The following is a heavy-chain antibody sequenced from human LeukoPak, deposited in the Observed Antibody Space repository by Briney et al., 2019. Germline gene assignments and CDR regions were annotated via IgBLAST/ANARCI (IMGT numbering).Heavy chain of an antibody. J-gene: IGHJ4*02. D-gene: IGHD2-21*01. V-gene: IGHV3-7*01. Sequence: PGGSLRLSCAASGFSFSRYWMSWVRQAPVKGLEWVANIKPDGSEIYYVDSVKGRFTISRDNAKNAVYLHMNSLRAEDTAVYYCARAPVTSCRGAYCYPFDYWGQGTLVTVSS. CDR1: GFSFSRYW. CDR3: ARAPVTSCRGAYCYPFDY. CDR2: IKPDGSEI.